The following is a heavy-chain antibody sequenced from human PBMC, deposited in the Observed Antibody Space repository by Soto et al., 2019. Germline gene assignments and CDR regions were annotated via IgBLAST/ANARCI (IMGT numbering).Heavy chain of an antibody. J-gene: IGHJ4*02. Sequence: QVQLVESGGGVVQPGRSLRLSCAASGFTFSSYGMHWVRQAPGKGLEWVAVIWDDGSNKYYADSVKGRFTISRDNSKNTLYLQMNRLRAEDTAVYYCARWGIAAGDYWGQGTLVTVSS. D-gene: IGHD6-13*01. CDR3: ARWGIAAGDY. CDR1: GFTFSSYG. V-gene: IGHV3-33*01. CDR2: IWDDGSNK.